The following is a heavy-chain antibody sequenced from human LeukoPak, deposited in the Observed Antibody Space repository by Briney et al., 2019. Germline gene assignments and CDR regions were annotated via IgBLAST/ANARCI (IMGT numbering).Heavy chain of an antibody. V-gene: IGHV1-69*13. CDR3: ARGSSGSQGYYYYYMDV. J-gene: IGHJ6*03. CDR2: IIPIFGTA. D-gene: IGHD6-19*01. CDR1: GGTFSSYA. Sequence: SVKVSCKASGGTFSSYAISWVRQAPGQGLEWMGGIIPIFGTANYAQKFQGRVTITADESTSTAYMELSSLRSEDTAVYYCARGSSGSQGYYYYYMDVWGKGTTVTISS.